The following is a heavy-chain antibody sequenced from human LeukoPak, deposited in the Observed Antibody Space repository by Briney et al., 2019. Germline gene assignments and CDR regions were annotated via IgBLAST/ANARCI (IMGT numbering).Heavy chain of an antibody. CDR2: IIPILGIA. CDR1: GGTFSSYA. D-gene: IGHD3-22*01. Sequence: ASVKVSCKASGGTFSSYAISWVRQAPGQGLEWMGRIIPILGIANYAQKFQGRVTITADKSTSTAYMELSSLRSEDTAVYYCARQEVDSSGYYEDYWGQGTLVTVSS. CDR3: ARQEVDSSGYYEDY. V-gene: IGHV1-69*04. J-gene: IGHJ4*02.